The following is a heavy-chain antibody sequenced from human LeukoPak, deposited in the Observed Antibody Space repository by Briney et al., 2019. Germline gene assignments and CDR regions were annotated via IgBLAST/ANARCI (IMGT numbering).Heavy chain of an antibody. CDR3: ARAHVSDTAMVISPTWFDP. D-gene: IGHD5-18*01. CDR1: GFTFSSYA. V-gene: IGHV3-23*01. J-gene: IGHJ5*02. CDR2: ISDSGGST. Sequence: GGSLRLSCAASGFTFSSYAMSWVRQAPGKGLEWVSTISDSGGSTYYADSVKGRFTLSRDNSKNTLYLQMNSLRVEDTAVYYCARAHVSDTAMVISPTWFDPWGQGTLVTVSS.